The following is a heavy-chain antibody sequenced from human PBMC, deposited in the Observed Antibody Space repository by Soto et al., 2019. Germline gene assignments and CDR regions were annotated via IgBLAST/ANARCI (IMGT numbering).Heavy chain of an antibody. CDR1: GFTFSSYG. D-gene: IGHD3-10*01. CDR3: AKLLWFGEFSPFDY. Sequence: GGSLRLSCAASGFTFSSYGMHWVRQAPGKGLEWVAVISYDGSNKYYADSVKGRFTISRDNSKNTLYLQMNSLRAEDTAVYYCAKLLWFGEFSPFDYWGQGTLVTVSS. V-gene: IGHV3-30*18. J-gene: IGHJ4*02. CDR2: ISYDGSNK.